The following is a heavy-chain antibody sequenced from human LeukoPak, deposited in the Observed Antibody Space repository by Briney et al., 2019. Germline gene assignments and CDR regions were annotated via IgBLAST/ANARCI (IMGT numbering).Heavy chain of an antibody. CDR3: ARWGSGWSFDY. Sequence: ASVKVSCKASGYTFTSYDINWVRQAPGQGLEWMGWINPNSGGTNYAQKFQGRVTMTRDTSISTAYMELSRLRSDDTAVYYCARWGSGWSFDYWGQGTLVTVSS. CDR1: GYTFTSYD. CDR2: INPNSGGT. V-gene: IGHV1-2*02. J-gene: IGHJ4*02. D-gene: IGHD6-19*01.